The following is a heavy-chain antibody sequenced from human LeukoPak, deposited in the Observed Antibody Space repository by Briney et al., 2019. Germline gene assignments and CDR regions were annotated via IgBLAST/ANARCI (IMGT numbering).Heavy chain of an antibody. V-gene: IGHV1-69*13. Sequence: SVKVSCKASGYTFTSYGISWVRQAPGQGLEWMGGIIPIFGTANYAQKFQGRVTITADESTSTAYMELSSLRSEDTAVYYCARGRFLEWLLPKRQRCYYYYGMDVWGQGTTVTVSS. CDR1: GYTFTSYG. D-gene: IGHD3-3*01. J-gene: IGHJ6*02. CDR2: IIPIFGTA. CDR3: ARGRFLEWLLPKRQRCYYYYGMDV.